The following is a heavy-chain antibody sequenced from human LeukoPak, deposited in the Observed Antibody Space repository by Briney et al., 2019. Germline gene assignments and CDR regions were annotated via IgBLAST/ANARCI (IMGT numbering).Heavy chain of an antibody. CDR1: GYSFTSYW. D-gene: IGHD6-13*01. CDR3: ARRAYSSSGGPRGFDY. V-gene: IGHV5-51*01. J-gene: IGHJ4*02. Sequence: GESLKIPCKGSGYSFTSYWIAWVRQMPEKGLEWMGIIYPGDSDTRYSPSFQGQVTISADKSISTAYLQWSSLKASDTAMYYCARRAYSSSGGPRGFDYWGQGTLVTVSS. CDR2: IYPGDSDT.